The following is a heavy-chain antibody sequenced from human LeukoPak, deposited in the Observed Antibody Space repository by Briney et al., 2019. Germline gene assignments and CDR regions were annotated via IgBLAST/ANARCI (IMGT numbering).Heavy chain of an antibody. V-gene: IGHV3-20*04. CDR3: AKQGYSYGYFDY. CDR1: GFTFSSYW. D-gene: IGHD5-18*01. J-gene: IGHJ4*02. CDR2: INWNGGST. Sequence: RPGGSLRLSCAASGFTFSSYWMSWVRQAPGKGLEWVSGINWNGGSTGYADSVKGRFTISRDTAKNSLYLQMNSLRTEDTALYYCAKQGYSYGYFDYWGQGTLVTVSS.